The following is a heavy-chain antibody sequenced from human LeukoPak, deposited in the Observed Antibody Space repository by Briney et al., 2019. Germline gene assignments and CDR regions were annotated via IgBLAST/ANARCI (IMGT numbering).Heavy chain of an antibody. CDR3: ARGRMYYYDSSGYYDY. Sequence: VASVKVSCKASGGTFSSYAISWVRQAPGQGLEWMGGIIPIFGTANYAQKSQGRVTITADESTSTAYMELSSLRSEDTAVYYCARGRMYYYDSSGYYDYWGQGTLVTVSS. D-gene: IGHD3-22*01. CDR2: IIPIFGTA. V-gene: IGHV1-69*13. J-gene: IGHJ4*02. CDR1: GGTFSSYA.